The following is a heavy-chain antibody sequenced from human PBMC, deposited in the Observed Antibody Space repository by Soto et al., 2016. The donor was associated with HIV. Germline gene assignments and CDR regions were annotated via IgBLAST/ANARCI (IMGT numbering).Heavy chain of an antibody. Sequence: EVQLLESGGGVVQPGGSLRLSCAASGFTFSAYAMSWVRQAPGKGLEWVSGISGSGDITYSADSMKGRFTISRDNSKRTLYLQVSGLRAEDTALYYCVKLRDIVSVAADHWGQGTLVTVSS. V-gene: IGHV3-23*01. CDR3: VKLRDIVSVAADH. CDR1: GFTFSAYA. CDR2: ISGSGDIT. J-gene: IGHJ4*02. D-gene: IGHD2-15*01.